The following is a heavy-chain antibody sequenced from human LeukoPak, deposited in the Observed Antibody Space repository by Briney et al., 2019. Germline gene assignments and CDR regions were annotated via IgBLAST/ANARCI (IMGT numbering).Heavy chain of an antibody. Sequence: SETLSLTCTVSGGSISNYYWNWIRQPPGKGLEWIGHVYYSGRSNYNPSLKSRVTVSVDTSKNQFSLKLSSVTAADTAVYYCAGEHTVVDYWGQGTLVTVSS. V-gene: IGHV4-59*01. CDR3: AGEHTVVDY. CDR1: GGSISNYY. J-gene: IGHJ4*02. D-gene: IGHD2-8*02. CDR2: VYYSGRS.